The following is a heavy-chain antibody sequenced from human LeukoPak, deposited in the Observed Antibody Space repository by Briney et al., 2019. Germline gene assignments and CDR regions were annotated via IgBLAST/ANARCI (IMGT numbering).Heavy chain of an antibody. D-gene: IGHD6-6*01. V-gene: IGHV3-21*01. Sequence: PGGSLRLSCAASGFTFSSYAMSWVRQAPGKGLEWVSSISGGGSYIYYADSVKDRFTISRDNAENSLYLQMDSLRVEDTAVYYCARGRGYSSSSTDMDVWGRGTAVIVSS. CDR1: GFTFSSYA. CDR3: ARGRGYSSSSTDMDV. J-gene: IGHJ6*02. CDR2: ISGGGSYI.